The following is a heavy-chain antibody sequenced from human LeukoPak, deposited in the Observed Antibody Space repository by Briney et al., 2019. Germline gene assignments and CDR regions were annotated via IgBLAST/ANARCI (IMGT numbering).Heavy chain of an antibody. V-gene: IGHV3-74*01. CDR1: GFTFSSYW. CDR3: ARSYYDSSALDY. D-gene: IGHD3-22*01. Sequence: GGSLRLSCAASGFTFSSYWMHWVRQAPGKGLVWVSRINSDGSSTSYADSVKGRFTISRDNAKNTLYLQMNSLRAEDTAVYHCARSYYDSSALDYWGQGTLVTVSS. CDR2: INSDGSST. J-gene: IGHJ4*02.